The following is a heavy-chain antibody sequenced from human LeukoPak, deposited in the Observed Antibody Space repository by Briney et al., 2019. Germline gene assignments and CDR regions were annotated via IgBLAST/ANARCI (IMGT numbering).Heavy chain of an antibody. Sequence: SVKVSCKASGGTFSSYAISWVRQAPGQGLEWMGRIIPIFGIANYAQKFQGRVTITADKSTSTAYMELSSLRSEDTAVYYCASCIRGSYYFDYGAQEPLVPVS. CDR1: GGTFSSYA. D-gene: IGHD1-26*01. CDR2: IIPIFGIA. CDR3: ASCIRGSYYFDY. J-gene: IGHJ4*02. V-gene: IGHV1-69*04.